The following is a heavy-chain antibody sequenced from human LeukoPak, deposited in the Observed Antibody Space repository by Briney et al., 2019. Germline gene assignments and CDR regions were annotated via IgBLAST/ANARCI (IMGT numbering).Heavy chain of an antibody. D-gene: IGHD3/OR15-3a*01. CDR2: IYYSGST. V-gene: IGHV4-59*08. J-gene: IGHJ4*02. Sequence: PSETLSLTCAVYGGSFSGYYWNWIRQPPGKGLEWIGYIYYSGSTNYNPSLKSRVTISVDTSKNQFSLKLSSVTAADTAVYFCARRRGLDYDNWGQGTLVTVSS. CDR3: ARRRGLDYDN. CDR1: GGSFSGYY.